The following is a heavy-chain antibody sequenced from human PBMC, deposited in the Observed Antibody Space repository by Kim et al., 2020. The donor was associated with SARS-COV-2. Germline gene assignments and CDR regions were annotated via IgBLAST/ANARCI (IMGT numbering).Heavy chain of an antibody. Sequence: GGSLRLSCAASGFSFSSAWMSWVRQAPGKGLEWVGRITRKSDGGTTDYAAPVKGRFSISRDDSKNTVYLQMDSLKTEDTAVYYCTTGGYCSGGGCQSLGYWGQGTLVTASS. CDR1: GFSFSSAW. V-gene: IGHV3-15*01. CDR3: TTGGYCSGGGCQSLGY. J-gene: IGHJ4*02. CDR2: ITRKSDGGTT. D-gene: IGHD2-15*01.